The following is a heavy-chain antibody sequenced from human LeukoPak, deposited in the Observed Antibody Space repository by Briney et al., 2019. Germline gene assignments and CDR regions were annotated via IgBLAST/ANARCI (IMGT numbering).Heavy chain of an antibody. CDR3: ARVVGRLLLSSFDY. CDR1: GYTFTNYY. J-gene: IGHJ4*02. V-gene: IGHV1-46*01. CDR2: INPNGGST. D-gene: IGHD2/OR15-2a*01. Sequence: ASVKVPCKASGYTFTNYYMHWVRQAPGQGLEWMGIINPNGGSTTYAQKFHGRVTMTRDTSTSTVYMELSSLRSDDTAVYYCARVVGRLLLSSFDYWGQGTLVTVSS.